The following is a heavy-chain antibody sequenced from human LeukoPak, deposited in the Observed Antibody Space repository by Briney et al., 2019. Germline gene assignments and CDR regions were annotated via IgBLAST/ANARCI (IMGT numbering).Heavy chain of an antibody. CDR1: GFTFSTFG. Sequence: GRSLRLSCAASGFTFSTFGMHWVRQAPGKGLEWVAVISYDGSNKYYADSVKGRFTISRDNSKNTLYLQMNSLRAEDTAVYYCARGYGDSHVLWYFDLWGRGTLVTVSS. CDR2: ISYDGSNK. D-gene: IGHD4-17*01. CDR3: ARGYGDSHVLWYFDL. J-gene: IGHJ2*01. V-gene: IGHV3-30*03.